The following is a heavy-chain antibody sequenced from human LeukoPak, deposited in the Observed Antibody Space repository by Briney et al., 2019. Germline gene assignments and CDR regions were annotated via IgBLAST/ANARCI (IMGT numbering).Heavy chain of an antibody. CDR2: INPSGGST. CDR3: ARGGDIVVVVAATHPDY. D-gene: IGHD2-15*01. V-gene: IGHV1-46*01. Sequence: ASVKVSCKASGYTFTSYYMHWVRQAPGQGLEWMGIINPSGGSTSYAQKFQGRVTMTRDTSTSTVYMELSSLRSEDTAVYYCARGGDIVVVVAATHPDYWSQGTLVTVSS. CDR1: GYTFTSYY. J-gene: IGHJ4*02.